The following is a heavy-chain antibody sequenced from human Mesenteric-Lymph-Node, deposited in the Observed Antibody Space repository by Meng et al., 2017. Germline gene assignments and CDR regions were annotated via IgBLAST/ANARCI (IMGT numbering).Heavy chain of an antibody. V-gene: IGHV3-15*01. CDR3: TTGVVVVVAARLSSYGMDV. CDR1: GFTFTNAW. J-gene: IGHJ6*02. CDR2: IKSKTDGGTT. D-gene: IGHD2-15*01. Sequence: GESLKISCAASGFTFTNAWMTWVRQAPGMGLEWVGRIKSKTDGGTTDYGAPVTGRFTISRDDSKNTLYLQMNSLKTEDTAVYYCTTGVVVVVAARLSSYGMDVWGQGTTVTVSS.